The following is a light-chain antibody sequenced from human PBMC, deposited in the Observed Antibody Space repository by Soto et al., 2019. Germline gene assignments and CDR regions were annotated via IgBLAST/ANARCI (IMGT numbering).Light chain of an antibody. V-gene: IGLV2-14*01. Sequence: QFVLTQPASVSGSPGQSITISCTGTISDIGTYDSVSWYQHLPGKAPKLVISEVSRRPSGVSPRFSGSKSGNTASLTISGLQAEDEADYYCSLFASSTTLLFGGGTKVTVL. J-gene: IGLJ2*01. CDR3: SLFASSTTLL. CDR2: EVS. CDR1: ISDIGTYDS.